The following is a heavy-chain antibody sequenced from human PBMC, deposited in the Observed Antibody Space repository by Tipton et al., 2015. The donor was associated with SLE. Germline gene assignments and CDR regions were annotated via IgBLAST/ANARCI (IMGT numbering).Heavy chain of an antibody. CDR1: GFIFSNYG. CDR2: IRYDGGDE. J-gene: IGHJ4*02. Sequence: SLRLSCDASGFIFSNYGMYWVRQAPGKGPEWVAFIRYDGGDEFYRDSVKGRFTISRDQSKNTLFLQMNSLRPDDTAVYYCVRGYSGSHSSFDYWGQGTLVTVSS. CDR3: VRGYSGSHSSFDY. D-gene: IGHD1-26*01. V-gene: IGHV3-30*02.